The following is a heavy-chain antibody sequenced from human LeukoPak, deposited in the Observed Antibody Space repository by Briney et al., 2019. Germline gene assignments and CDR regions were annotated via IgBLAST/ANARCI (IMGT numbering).Heavy chain of an antibody. V-gene: IGHV1-18*01. J-gene: IGHJ5*02. CDR1: GYTFTNYG. CDR3: VRDYFCSGGTCDDCFDP. D-gene: IGHD2-15*01. Sequence: GASVKVSCKASGYTFTNYGISWVRQAPGQGLEWMAWISTYDHDTNYAQKFRGRATMTTDTSTSTAYMELRSLGSDDTAVYHCVRDYFCSGGTCDDCFDPWGQGTLVTVSS. CDR2: ISTYDHDT.